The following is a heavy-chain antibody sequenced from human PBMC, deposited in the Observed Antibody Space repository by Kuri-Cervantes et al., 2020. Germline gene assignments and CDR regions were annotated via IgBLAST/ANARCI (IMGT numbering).Heavy chain of an antibody. D-gene: IGHD6-13*01. CDR2: ISYDGSNK. CDR3: AKELYIAAAGGGSAFDI. CDR1: GFTFSSYG. Sequence: GESLKISCAASGFTFSSYGMHWVRQAPGKGLEWVAVISYDGSNKYYADSVKGQFTISRDNSKNTLYLQMNSLRAEDTAVYYCAKELYIAAAGGGSAFDIWGQGTMVTVSS. J-gene: IGHJ3*02. V-gene: IGHV3-30*18.